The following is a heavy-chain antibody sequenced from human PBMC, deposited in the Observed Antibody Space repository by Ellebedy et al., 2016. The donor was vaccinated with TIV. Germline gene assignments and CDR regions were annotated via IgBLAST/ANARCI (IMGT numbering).Heavy chain of an antibody. J-gene: IGHJ4*02. CDR2: ITHSGST. Sequence: MPSETLSLTCAVYGGSFTGYYWSWIRKHPGKGLEWIGEITHSGSTNYNPSLKSRVTISVDTSKNQFSLNLSSVTAADTAVYYCARGLARDYWGQGTLVTVSS. CDR3: ARGLARDY. CDR1: GGSFTGYY. V-gene: IGHV4-34*01.